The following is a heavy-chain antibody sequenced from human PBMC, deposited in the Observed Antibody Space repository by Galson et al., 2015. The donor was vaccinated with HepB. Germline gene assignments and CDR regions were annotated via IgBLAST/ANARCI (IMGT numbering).Heavy chain of an antibody. Sequence: QSGAEVKKPGESLRISCQTSGYSFVSYWIGWVRQVPGKGLEWMGIIYPGDSDTRYSPSFQGQVTISADKSISTVYLQWRSLQASDTALYYCVRHQERDGWYGDFWAQGTLVTVSS. CDR1: GYSFVSYW. D-gene: IGHD6-19*01. J-gene: IGHJ4*02. CDR3: VRHQERDGWYGDF. CDR2: IYPGDSDT. V-gene: IGHV5-51*01.